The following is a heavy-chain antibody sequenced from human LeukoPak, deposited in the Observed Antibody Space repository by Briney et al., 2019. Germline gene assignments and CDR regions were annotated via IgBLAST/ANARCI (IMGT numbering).Heavy chain of an antibody. Sequence: SETLSLTCTVSGGPLSSTSSYWGWIRQPPGKGLEWIGYMHYSGSANYNPSLKSRVTISFDTSKNQFSLNLISATAADTAMYYCARLPGGYWGQGTLVIVSS. D-gene: IGHD1-26*01. CDR3: ARLPGGY. J-gene: IGHJ4*02. CDR1: GGPLSSTSSY. V-gene: IGHV4-39*01. CDR2: MHYSGSA.